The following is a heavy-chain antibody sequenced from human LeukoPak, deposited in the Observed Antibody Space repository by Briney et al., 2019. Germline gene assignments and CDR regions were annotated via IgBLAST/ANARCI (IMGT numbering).Heavy chain of an antibody. D-gene: IGHD6-13*01. Sequence: GGSLRLSCAASGFTFSSYSMNWVRQAPGKGLEGVSSISSSSSYIYYADSVKGRFTISGDNAKNSLYLQMNSLRAGDTAVYYCARGDSSSWFMVPTDYWGQGTLVTVSS. CDR2: ISSSSSYI. CDR3: ARGDSSSWFMVPTDY. CDR1: GFTFSSYS. V-gene: IGHV3-21*01. J-gene: IGHJ4*02.